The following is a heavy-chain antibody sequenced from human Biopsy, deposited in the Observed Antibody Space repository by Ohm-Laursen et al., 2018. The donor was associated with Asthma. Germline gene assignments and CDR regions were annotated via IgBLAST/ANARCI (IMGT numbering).Heavy chain of an antibody. CDR2: ISVYSGNT. CDR1: GYTFNSAG. CDR3: ARAVDYSHYYGIDV. Sequence: AATVKISCKTSGYTFNSAGITWVRQAPGQGLEWMGWISVYSGNTKVAQKLQDRVTMITDTSTSTAYMELRSLRSDDTAVYFCARAVDYSHYYGIDVWGQGTTVTVS. V-gene: IGHV1-18*01. D-gene: IGHD3-10*01. J-gene: IGHJ6*02.